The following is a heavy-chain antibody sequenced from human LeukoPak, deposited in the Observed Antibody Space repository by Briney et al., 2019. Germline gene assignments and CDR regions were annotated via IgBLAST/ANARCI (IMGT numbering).Heavy chain of an antibody. V-gene: IGHV2-70*04. D-gene: IGHD3-22*01. CDR3: ARIQYDSSGYYFDY. Sequence: SGPTLVNPTPTLTLTCTFSGFSLSTSGMRVSWIRQPPGKALGWLALIDWDDDKFYSTSLKTRLTISKDTSKNQVVLTMTNMDPVDTATYYCARIQYDSSGYYFDYWGQGTLVTVSS. CDR1: GFSLSTSGMR. J-gene: IGHJ4*02. CDR2: IDWDDDK.